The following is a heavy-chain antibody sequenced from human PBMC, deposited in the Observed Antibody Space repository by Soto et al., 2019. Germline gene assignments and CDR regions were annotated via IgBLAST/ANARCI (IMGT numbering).Heavy chain of an antibody. D-gene: IGHD1-20*01. CDR1: GYTFTSYG. Sequence: QVQLVQSGAEVKKPGASVKVSCKASGYTFTSYGISWVRQAPGQGLEWMGWISAYNGNKNYAQENQCRVTMTTDTSTSTAYMELRSLRSDDTAVYYSARSYHWARYNWKGNGAFNWFDPWGQGTLVTVSS. V-gene: IGHV1-18*01. J-gene: IGHJ5*02. CDR2: ISAYNGNK. CDR3: ARSYHWARYNWKGNGAFNWFDP.